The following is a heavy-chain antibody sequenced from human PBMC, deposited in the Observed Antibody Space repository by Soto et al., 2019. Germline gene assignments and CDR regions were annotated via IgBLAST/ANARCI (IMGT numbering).Heavy chain of an antibody. CDR2: INAGNGNT. V-gene: IGHV1-3*01. J-gene: IGHJ5*02. CDR1: GYTFTTYA. D-gene: IGHD6-13*01. CDR3: AREGAVAGTRGNWFDP. Sequence: ASVKVSCKASGYTFTTYAIHWVRQAPGQRPEWMGWINAGNGNTKYSQKFQGRVTITRDTSASTAYMELSSLRSEDTAVYYCAREGAVAGTRGNWFDPWGKGTLVTVAS.